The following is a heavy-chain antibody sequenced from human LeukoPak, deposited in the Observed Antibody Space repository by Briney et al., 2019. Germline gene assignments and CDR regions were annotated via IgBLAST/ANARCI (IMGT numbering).Heavy chain of an antibody. J-gene: IGHJ3*02. CDR2: ICPGDSDT. Sequence: GESLKISCKGSGYSFTSYCIGWVRQMPGKGLEWMGIICPGDSDTRYSPSFQGQVTISADKSISTAYLQWSSLKASDTAMFYCARGYCSGGSCYPPGPGRPDVFDIWGQGTMVTVSS. CDR3: ARGYCSGGSCYPPGPGRPDVFDI. V-gene: IGHV5-51*01. CDR1: GYSFTSYC. D-gene: IGHD2-15*01.